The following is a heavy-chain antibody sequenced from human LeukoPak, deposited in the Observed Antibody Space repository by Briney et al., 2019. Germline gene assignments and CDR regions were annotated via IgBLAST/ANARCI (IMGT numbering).Heavy chain of an antibody. CDR1: GGSFSGYY. Sequence: ASETLSLTCAVYGGSFSGYYWSWIRQPPGKGLEWIGEINHSGSTNYNPSLKGRVTISVDTSKNQFSLKLSSVTAADTAVYYCARSGFLHYFDYWGQGTLVTVSS. J-gene: IGHJ4*02. V-gene: IGHV4-34*01. D-gene: IGHD2-21*01. CDR2: INHSGST. CDR3: ARSGFLHYFDY.